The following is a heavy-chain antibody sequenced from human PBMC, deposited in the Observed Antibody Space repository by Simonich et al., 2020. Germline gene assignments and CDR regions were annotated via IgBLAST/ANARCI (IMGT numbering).Heavy chain of an antibody. CDR1: GYTFTGYS. Sequence: QVQLVQSGAEVQKPGASVKVSCKASGYTFTGYSMHGVRQAPGQGLEVMRVLNHNSGCTNYAQKFKGRGPMTRDTSISTAYMELSRLRSDDTAVYYCASSKRGYNWNDFDYWGQGTLVTVSS. CDR3: ASSKRGYNWNDFDY. V-gene: IGHV1-2*02. D-gene: IGHD1-1*01. CDR2: LNHNSGCT. J-gene: IGHJ4*02.